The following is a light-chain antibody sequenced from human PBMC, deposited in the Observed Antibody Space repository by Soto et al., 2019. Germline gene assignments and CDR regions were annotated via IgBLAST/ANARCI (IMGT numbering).Light chain of an antibody. CDR3: QQDGSSPGT. J-gene: IGKJ2*01. CDR2: GVS. CDR1: QSVSSSY. Sequence: EIVLTQSPGTLSLSPGERATLSCRASQSVSSSYLAWYQQKPGQAPRLLIYGVSSRANGIPDRFSGSGSGTDFTLTINRLEPEDFAVYYCQQDGSSPGTFGQGTKLEIK. V-gene: IGKV3-20*01.